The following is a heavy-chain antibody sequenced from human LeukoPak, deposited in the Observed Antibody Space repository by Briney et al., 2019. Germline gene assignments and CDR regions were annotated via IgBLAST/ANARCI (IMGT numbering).Heavy chain of an antibody. D-gene: IGHD3-10*01. Sequence: SETLSLTCTVSGVSISGYYWSWLRQPPGKGLEWIGYIYTNENTNYNPSVKSRVAMSVDTSKHQFSLRLSSVTAADTAVYYCARQAYYSGSGSWTGFDYWGQGTLVTVSS. CDR3: ARQAYYSGSGSWTGFDY. J-gene: IGHJ4*02. CDR1: GVSISGYY. CDR2: IYTNENT. V-gene: IGHV4-4*09.